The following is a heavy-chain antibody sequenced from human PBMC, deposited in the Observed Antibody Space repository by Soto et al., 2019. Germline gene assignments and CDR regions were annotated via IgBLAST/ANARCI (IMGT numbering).Heavy chain of an antibody. Sequence: GVSLKISCKGSGYSFTTYWISWVRQMPGKGLEWMGRIDPSDSYTNYSPSFQGHVTISADKSISTAYLQWSSLKDSDTAMYYCARQYDFWSGFSQPTYYYGMDVWGQGTTVTVSS. CDR2: IDPSDSYT. CDR3: ARQYDFWSGFSQPTYYYGMDV. J-gene: IGHJ6*02. CDR1: GYSFTTYW. V-gene: IGHV5-10-1*01. D-gene: IGHD3-3*01.